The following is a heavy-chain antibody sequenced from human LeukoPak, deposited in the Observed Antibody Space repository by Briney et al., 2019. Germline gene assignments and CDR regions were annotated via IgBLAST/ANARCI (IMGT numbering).Heavy chain of an antibody. CDR3: ARGYNYGYSAF. D-gene: IGHD5-18*01. CDR2: IDSVSSTI. V-gene: IGHV3-48*01. Sequence: GGSLRLSCAASGFTFSSHSMNWVRQAPGKGLEWISYIDSVSSTIYYADSVKGRFTISRDNAKNSLWLQMNSLRAEDTAVYYCARGYNYGYSAFWGQGTLVTVSS. CDR1: GFTFSSHS. J-gene: IGHJ4*02.